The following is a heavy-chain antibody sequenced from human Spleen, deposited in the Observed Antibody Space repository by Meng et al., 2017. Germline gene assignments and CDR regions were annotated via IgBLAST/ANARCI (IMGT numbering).Heavy chain of an antibody. Sequence: SLKISCVASGFVFSDYQMAWIRQAPGKGLEWISDINNSGSSKHYADSVKGRFTISRDYAKNSLHLQMNSLRGEDTAVYYCARELLSGGWFFDNWGQGNLVTVSS. V-gene: IGHV3-11*01. CDR1: GFVFSDYQ. CDR3: ARELLSGGWFFDN. CDR2: INNSGSSK. D-gene: IGHD6-19*01. J-gene: IGHJ4*02.